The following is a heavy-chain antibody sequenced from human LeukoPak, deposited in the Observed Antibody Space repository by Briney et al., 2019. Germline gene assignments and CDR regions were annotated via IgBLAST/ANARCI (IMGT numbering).Heavy chain of an antibody. CDR3: ARGLWFGEFSYYYYYMDV. Sequence: SETLSLTCTVSGGSISSYYWSWIRQPPGKGLEWIGYIYYSGSTNYNPSLKSRVTISVDTSTNQFSLKVNSMTAADTAVYYCARGLWFGEFSYYYYYMDVWGKGTTVTISS. J-gene: IGHJ6*03. CDR1: GGSISSYY. CDR2: IYYSGST. D-gene: IGHD3-10*01. V-gene: IGHV4-59*01.